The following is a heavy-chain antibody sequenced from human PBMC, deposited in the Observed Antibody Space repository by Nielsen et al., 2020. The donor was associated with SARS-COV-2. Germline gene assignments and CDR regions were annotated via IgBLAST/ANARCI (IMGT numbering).Heavy chain of an antibody. D-gene: IGHD2-15*01. Sequence: GGSLRLSCAASGFTFDDYAMHWVRQAPGKGLEWVSGISWNSGSIGYADSVKGRFTISRDNAKNTLYLQMNSLRAEDTAVYYCARDGYCSGGSCYNFDYWGQGTLVTVSS. CDR3: ARDGYCSGGSCYNFDY. J-gene: IGHJ4*02. CDR2: ISWNSGSI. V-gene: IGHV3-9*01. CDR1: GFTFDDYA.